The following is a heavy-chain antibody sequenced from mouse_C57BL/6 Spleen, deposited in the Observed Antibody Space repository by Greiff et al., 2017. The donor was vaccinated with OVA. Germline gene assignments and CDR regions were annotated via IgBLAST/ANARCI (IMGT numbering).Heavy chain of an antibody. CDR3: ARGDDYDGSWFAY. CDR2: FHPYTDDT. Sequence: VQLQQSVAELVKPGASVQMSCKASGYPFTTYPIAWMKQNHGKSLAWIGNFHPYTDDTKYNEKFKGKATLTVEKSSSTVYLELSRLTSDDSAVYYCARGDDYDGSWFAYWGQGTLVTVSA. V-gene: IGHV1-47*01. D-gene: IGHD2-4*01. CDR1: GYPFTTYP. J-gene: IGHJ3*01.